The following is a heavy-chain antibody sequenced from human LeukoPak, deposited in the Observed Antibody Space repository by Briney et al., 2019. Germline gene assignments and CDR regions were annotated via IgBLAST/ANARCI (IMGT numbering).Heavy chain of an antibody. V-gene: IGHV4-4*07. J-gene: IGHJ4*02. CDR1: GGSFSGYY. CDR2: IYTSGST. D-gene: IGHD3-10*01. CDR3: AREARISMVRGVIRSPNLTDH. Sequence: KTSETLSLTCAVYGGSFSGYYWSWIRQPAGKGLEWIGRIYTSGSTNYNPSLKSRVTISVDTAKNQFSLKLTSVTAADTAVYYCAREARISMVRGVIRSPNLTDHWGQGTLVTVSS.